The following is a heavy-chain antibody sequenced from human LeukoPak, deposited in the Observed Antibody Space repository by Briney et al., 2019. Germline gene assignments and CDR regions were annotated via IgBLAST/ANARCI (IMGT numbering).Heavy chain of an antibody. D-gene: IGHD6-25*01. CDR3: AKDSSAALPSYYGMDV. Sequence: GGSLRLSCAASGFTFSSYAMSWVRQAPGKGLEWVSGISGSSGMTYYIDSVKGRFTISRDTSKNTLYLQMNSLRVDDTAVYYCAKDSSAALPSYYGMDVWGQGTTVTVSS. V-gene: IGHV3-23*01. CDR1: GFTFSSYA. CDR2: ISGSSGMT. J-gene: IGHJ6*02.